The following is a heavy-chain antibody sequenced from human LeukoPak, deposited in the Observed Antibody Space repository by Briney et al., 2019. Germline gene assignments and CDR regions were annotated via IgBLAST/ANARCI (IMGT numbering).Heavy chain of an antibody. CDR2: INHSGST. Sequence: PSETLSLTCTVSGGSISSGGYYWSWIRQPPGKGLEWIGEINHSGSTNYNPSLKSRVTISVDTSKNQFPLKLSSVTAADTAVYYCARGGGGYYDFWSGYDWGQGTLVTVSS. CDR3: ARGGGGYYDFWSGYD. V-gene: IGHV4-39*06. D-gene: IGHD3-3*01. CDR1: GGSISSGGYY. J-gene: IGHJ4*02.